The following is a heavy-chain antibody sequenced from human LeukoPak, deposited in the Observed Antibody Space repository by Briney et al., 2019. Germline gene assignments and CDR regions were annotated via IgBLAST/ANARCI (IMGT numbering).Heavy chain of an antibody. J-gene: IGHJ4*02. D-gene: IGHD6-13*01. CDR2: IYYSGST. CDR1: GGSISSYY. Sequence: SETLSLTCTVSGGSISSYYWSWIRQPPGKGLEWIGYIYYSGSTDYNPSLKSRVTMSVDTSKNQFSLKLSSVTAADTAVYYCASYSSSTWYGLDYWGQGTLVTVSS. V-gene: IGHV4-59*08. CDR3: ASYSSSTWYGLDY.